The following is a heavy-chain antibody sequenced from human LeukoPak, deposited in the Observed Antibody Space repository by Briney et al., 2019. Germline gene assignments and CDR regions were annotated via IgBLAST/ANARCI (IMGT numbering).Heavy chain of an antibody. CDR1: GFTFSSYA. V-gene: IGHV3-23*01. J-gene: IGHJ4*02. D-gene: IGHD6-19*01. CDR3: AKGVTGVAGRHYFDY. Sequence: GVSLRLSCAASGFTFSSYAMSWVRQAPGKGLEWVSAISGSGGSTYYADSVKGRFTISRDNSKNTLDLQMNSLRAEDTAVYYCAKGVTGVAGRHYFDYWGQGTLVTVSS. CDR2: ISGSGGST.